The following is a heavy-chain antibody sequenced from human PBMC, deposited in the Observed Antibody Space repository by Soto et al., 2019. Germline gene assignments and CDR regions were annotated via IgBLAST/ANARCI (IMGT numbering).Heavy chain of an antibody. CDR1: GFTFSSYG. J-gene: IGHJ4*02. Sequence: HPGGSLRLSCAASGFTFSSYGMNWVRQAPGKGLEWVAVIWYDGSNKYYVDSVKGRFTISRDNSRNTLYLQMSSLRGEDTAVYYCARDAGFSGSYFDHWGQGTLVTVSS. CDR2: IWYDGSNK. V-gene: IGHV3-33*01. D-gene: IGHD1-26*01. CDR3: ARDAGFSGSYFDH.